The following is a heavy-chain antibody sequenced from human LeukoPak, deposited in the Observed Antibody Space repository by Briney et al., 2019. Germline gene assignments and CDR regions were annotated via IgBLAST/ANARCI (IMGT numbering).Heavy chain of an antibody. D-gene: IGHD2-2*01. J-gene: IGHJ4*02. CDR3: ARICSSTDCLIPD. CDR1: GFTFSRHW. Sequence: AGGSLRLSCAASGFTFSRHWMHWVRQAPGKGLVWISRINSDASDTNYADFVKGRFTISRDNAKNTVYLQINSLRDEDTAVYYCARICSSTDCLIPDWGQGTLVTVPS. CDR2: INSDASDT. V-gene: IGHV3-74*01.